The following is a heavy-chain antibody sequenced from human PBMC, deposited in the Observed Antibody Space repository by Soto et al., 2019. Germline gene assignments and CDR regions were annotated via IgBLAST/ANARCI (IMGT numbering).Heavy chain of an antibody. CDR1: GGSISIGDYY. CDR3: AREIVVVPAAQEKAHNWFDP. V-gene: IGHV4-30-4*01. J-gene: IGHJ5*02. D-gene: IGHD2-2*01. Sequence: SETLSLTCTVSGGSISIGDYYWSCIRQPPGKGLEWIGYIYYSGSTYYNPSLKSRVTISVDTSKNQFSLKLSSVTAADTAVYYCAREIVVVPAAQEKAHNWFDPWGQGTLVTVSS. CDR2: IYYSGST.